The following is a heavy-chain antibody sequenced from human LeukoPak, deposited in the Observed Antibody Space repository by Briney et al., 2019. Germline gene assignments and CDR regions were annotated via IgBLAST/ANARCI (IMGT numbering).Heavy chain of an antibody. D-gene: IGHD6-13*01. Sequence: GGSLRLSCAASGLSVSSNHMNWVRQAPGKGLEWVSILYSGGKTYYADSVKGRFTISRDNSKNTLYLQMNSLRAEDTAVYYCAITGESSNWSLYFDYWGQGTLVTVSS. CDR1: GLSVSSNH. V-gene: IGHV3-53*01. CDR2: LYSGGKT. CDR3: AITGESSNWSLYFDY. J-gene: IGHJ4*02.